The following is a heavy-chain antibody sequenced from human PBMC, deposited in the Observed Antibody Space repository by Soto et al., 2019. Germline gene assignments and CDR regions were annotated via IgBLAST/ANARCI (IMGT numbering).Heavy chain of an antibody. CDR2: ISGSGGST. D-gene: IGHD6-13*01. V-gene: IGHV3-23*01. CDR1: GFTFSSYA. J-gene: IGHJ3*02. CDR3: AKDRGSSWYPDAFDI. Sequence: EVQLLESGGGLVQPGGYLRLSCAAPGFTFSSYAMSWVRQAPGKGLEWVSAISGSGGSTYYADSVKGRFTISRDKSKNTLYLQMNSLSAEETAVYYCAKDRGSSWYPDAFDIWGQGTMVTVSS.